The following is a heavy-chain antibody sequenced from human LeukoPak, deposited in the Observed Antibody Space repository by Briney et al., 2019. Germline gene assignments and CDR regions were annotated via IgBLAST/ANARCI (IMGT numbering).Heavy chain of an antibody. CDR2: ISGSGGST. V-gene: IGHV3-23*01. CDR1: GFTFSSYA. J-gene: IGHJ3*02. Sequence: AGGSLRLSCAASGFTFSSYAMSWVRQAPGKGLEWVSAISGSGGSTYYADSVKGRFTISRDNSKNTLYLQMNSLRAGDTAVYYCAKDEGVRNAFDIWGQGTVVTVSS. D-gene: IGHD3-16*01. CDR3: AKDEGVRNAFDI.